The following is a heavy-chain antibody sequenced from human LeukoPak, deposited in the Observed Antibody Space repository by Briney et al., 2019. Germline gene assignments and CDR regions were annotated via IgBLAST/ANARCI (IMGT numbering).Heavy chain of an antibody. Sequence: ASVKVSCKASGYTFTSYDINWVRQATGQGLEWMGWMNPNSGNTGYAQKFQGRVTITRNTSISTAYMELSSLRSEDTAVYYCARGVEQLGQQYYYYYMDVWGKGTTVTVSS. CDR2: MNPNSGNT. V-gene: IGHV1-8*03. J-gene: IGHJ6*03. CDR3: ARGVEQLGQQYYYYYMDV. CDR1: GYTFTSYD. D-gene: IGHD6-13*01.